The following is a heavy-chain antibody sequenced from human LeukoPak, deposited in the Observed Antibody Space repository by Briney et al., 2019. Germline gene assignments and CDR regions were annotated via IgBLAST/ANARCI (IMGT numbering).Heavy chain of an antibody. J-gene: IGHJ4*02. CDR2: IYYSGST. Sequence: SETLSLTCAVYGGSFSGYYWGWIRQPPGKGLERIGSIYYSGSTFYSSSLKSRVSISVDTPKNQFSLKLNSVTATDTAVYYCARHRYSYGPADYWGQGTLVTVSS. CDR3: ARHRYSYGPADY. V-gene: IGHV4-39*01. CDR1: GGSFSGYY. D-gene: IGHD5-18*01.